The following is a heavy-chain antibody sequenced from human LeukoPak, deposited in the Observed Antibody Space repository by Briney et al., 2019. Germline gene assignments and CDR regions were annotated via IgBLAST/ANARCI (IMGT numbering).Heavy chain of an antibody. CDR3: ARGGYCSTTSCYEGSGDYYYGMDV. J-gene: IGHJ6*04. V-gene: IGHV3-64*02. CDR2: VSSNGDKT. D-gene: IGHD2-2*01. CDR1: GFTSSYFA. Sequence: PGGSLRLSCAASGFTSSYFAMHWVRQAPGKGLEYISAVSSNGDKTYYADSVKGRFSISRDNSKNTLYLQMGSLRAEDMAVYYCARGGYCSTTSCYEGSGDYYYGMDVWGRGTTVTVSS.